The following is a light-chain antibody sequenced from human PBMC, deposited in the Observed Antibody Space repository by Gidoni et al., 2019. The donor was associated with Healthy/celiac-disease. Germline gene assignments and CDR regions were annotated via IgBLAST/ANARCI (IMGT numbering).Light chain of an antibody. CDR1: HSLLNSNGYNY. Sequence: DIVMTQSPLSLPVTPGEPASISCRSSHSLLNSNGYNYLDWYLQKPGQSPHLLIYLGSNRASGVPDRFSGSGSGTDFTLKISRVEAEDVGVYYCMQALQTPITFGQGTKVEIK. V-gene: IGKV2-28*01. CDR2: LGS. J-gene: IGKJ1*01. CDR3: MQALQTPIT.